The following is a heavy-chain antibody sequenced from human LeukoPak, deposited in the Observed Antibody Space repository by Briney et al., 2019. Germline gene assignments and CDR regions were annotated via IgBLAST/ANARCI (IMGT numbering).Heavy chain of an antibody. V-gene: IGHV4-34*01. J-gene: IGHJ6*02. Sequence: SETLSLTCAVYGGSFSGYYWSWIRQPPGKGLEWIGEINHSGSTNYNPSLKSRVTISVDTSKNQFSLKLSSVTAADTAVYYCASDPPRDWLSGLYYYYGMDVWGRGTTVTVSS. CDR3: ASDPPRDWLSGLYYYYGMDV. D-gene: IGHD3/OR15-3a*01. CDR1: GGSFSGYY. CDR2: INHSGST.